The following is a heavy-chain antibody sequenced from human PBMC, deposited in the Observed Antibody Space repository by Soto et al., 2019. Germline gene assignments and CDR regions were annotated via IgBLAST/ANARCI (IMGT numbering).Heavy chain of an antibody. V-gene: IGHV2-26*01. CDR2: IFSDNER. CDR1: GVSLTTGKMG. D-gene: IGHD3-9*01. J-gene: IGHJ6*02. Sequence: SGPTLVNPKETLTLTCTVSGVSLTTGKMGVSWIRQPPGKALEWLAHIFSDNERSYSTTLQGRLTISKDTSGSQVVLSMTNVDPVDTATYYCARMKVDSYQFYYAMDVWGQGTTVTVSS. CDR3: ARMKVDSYQFYYAMDV.